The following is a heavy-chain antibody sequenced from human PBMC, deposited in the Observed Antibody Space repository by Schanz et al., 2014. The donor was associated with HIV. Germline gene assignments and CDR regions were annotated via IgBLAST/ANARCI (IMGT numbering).Heavy chain of an antibody. CDR3: ANEEVPNDY. CDR1: GFTFSSYA. V-gene: IGHV3-NL1*01. CDR2: INSDGTST. Sequence: QGQLVESGGGVVQPGRSLRLSCAASGFTFSSYAMHWVRQAPGKGLVWVSPINSDGTSTNYADSVKGRFTISRDNSKNTLYLQMNSLRVEDTAVYYCANEEVPNDYWGQGTLVTVSS. J-gene: IGHJ4*02.